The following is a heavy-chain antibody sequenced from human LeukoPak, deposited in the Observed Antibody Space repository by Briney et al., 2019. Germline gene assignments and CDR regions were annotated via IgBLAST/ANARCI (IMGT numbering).Heavy chain of an antibody. CDR2: ISYDGSNK. D-gene: IGHD3-10*01. CDR3: AKDGAVRGVMPYYFDY. J-gene: IGHJ4*02. Sequence: GGSLRLSCAASGFTFSNHGMRWVRQAPGKGLEWVAVISYDGSNKYYTDSVKGRFTISRDNSKNTLYLQMNSLRAEDTAVYYCAKDGAVRGVMPYYFDYWGQGTLVTVSS. CDR1: GFTFSNHG. V-gene: IGHV3-30*18.